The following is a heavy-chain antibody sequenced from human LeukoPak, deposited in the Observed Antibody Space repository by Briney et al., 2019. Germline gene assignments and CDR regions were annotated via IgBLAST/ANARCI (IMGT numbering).Heavy chain of an antibody. D-gene: IGHD6-19*01. CDR1: GFTFSSYA. CDR2: ISGSGGST. CDR3: ARDPYSSGWSLDY. J-gene: IGHJ4*02. Sequence: GGSLRLSCAASGFTFSSYAMSWVRQAPGKGLEWVSAISGSGGSTYYADSVKGRFTISRDNAKNALYLQMNSLRAEDTAVYYCARDPYSSGWSLDYWGQGTLVTVSS. V-gene: IGHV3-23*01.